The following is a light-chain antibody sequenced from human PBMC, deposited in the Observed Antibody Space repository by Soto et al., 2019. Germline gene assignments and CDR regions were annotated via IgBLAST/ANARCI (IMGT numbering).Light chain of an antibody. V-gene: IGKV1-39*01. CDR2: GAS. CDR1: QSISNY. CDR3: QQSNSIPRT. J-gene: IGKJ1*01. Sequence: DIQMIQSPSSLSASVGDRVTITCRTSQSISNYLNWYQQKPGKAPKLLIYGASSLQSGVPSRFSGSGSGTDFTLTISSLQPEDFATYYCQQSNSIPRTFGQGTKVEIK.